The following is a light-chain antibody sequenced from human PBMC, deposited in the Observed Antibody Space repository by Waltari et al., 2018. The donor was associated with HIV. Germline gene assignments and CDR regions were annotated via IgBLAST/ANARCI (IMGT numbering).Light chain of an antibody. J-gene: IGLJ2*01. Sequence: QSALTQPASVSGSPRQSIPISCTGTSSDVVGYNYVSWYQHHPGKVPKLMIYEVSNRPSGVSNRFSGSKSGNTASLTISGLQAEDEADYYCTSYTTSTTVIFGGGTKLTVL. CDR2: EVS. V-gene: IGLV2-14*01. CDR1: SSDVVGYNY. CDR3: TSYTTSTTVI.